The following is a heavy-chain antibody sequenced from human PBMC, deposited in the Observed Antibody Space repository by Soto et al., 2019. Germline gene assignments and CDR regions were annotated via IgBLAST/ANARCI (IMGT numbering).Heavy chain of an antibody. CDR2: ISPSGGST. D-gene: IGHD2-8*01. J-gene: IGHJ4*02. Sequence: ASVKVSCKASGYTFTSYYMHWVRQAPGQGLEWMGIISPSGGSTSYAQKFQGRVTMTRDTSTSTVYMELSSLRSEDTAVYYCATFATDIVLMVYANYWGQGTLVTVSS. V-gene: IGHV1-46*01. CDR1: GYTFTSYY. CDR3: ATFATDIVLMVYANY.